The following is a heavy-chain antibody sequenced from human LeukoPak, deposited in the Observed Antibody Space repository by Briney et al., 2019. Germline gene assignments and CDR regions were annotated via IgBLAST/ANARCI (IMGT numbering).Heavy chain of an antibody. CDR2: VYHSGST. J-gene: IGHJ4*02. CDR1: GYSIMSTFY. D-gene: IGHD4-23*01. CDR3: ARVSDDEHGGNSGAIYFES. Sequence: SETLSLTCTVSGYSIMSTFYWGWIRPSPGKVLEWIGNVYHSGSTYSNPSLRSRVTISVDTSKNQFSLKLSSVTAADTAVYYCARVSDDEHGGNSGAIYFESWGQGTVVTVSS. V-gene: IGHV4-38-2*02.